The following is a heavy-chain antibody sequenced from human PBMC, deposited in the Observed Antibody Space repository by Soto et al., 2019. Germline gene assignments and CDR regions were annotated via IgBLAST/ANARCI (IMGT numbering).Heavy chain of an antibody. D-gene: IGHD5-12*01. V-gene: IGHV1-58*01. J-gene: IGHJ4*02. CDR3: AAGRYSGYDWANPLDY. Sequence: QMQLVQSGPEVKKPGTSVKVSCKASGFTFTSSAVQWVRQARGQRLEGIGWIVVGSGNTNYAQKFQERVTITRDMSTSTAYMELSRLRSEDTAVYYCAAGRYSGYDWANPLDYWGQGTLVTVS. CDR2: IVVGSGNT. CDR1: GFTFTSSA.